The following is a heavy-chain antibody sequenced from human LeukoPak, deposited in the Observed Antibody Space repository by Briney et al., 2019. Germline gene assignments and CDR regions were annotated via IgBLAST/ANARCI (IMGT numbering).Heavy chain of an antibody. J-gene: IGHJ4*02. V-gene: IGHV4-31*03. CDR1: GGSISSGGYC. CDR3: ARSPGYDFDY. CDR2: INYSGST. Sequence: SETLSLTCTVSGGSISSGGYCWSWICQRPGKGLEWIGYINYSGSTYYNPSLKSRVTISGDTSKNQFSLILSSVTAADTAVYFCARSPGYDFDYWGQGTLVTVSS. D-gene: IGHD1-1*01.